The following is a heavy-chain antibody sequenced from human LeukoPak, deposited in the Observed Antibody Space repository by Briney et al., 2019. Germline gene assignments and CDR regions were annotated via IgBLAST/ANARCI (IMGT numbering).Heavy chain of an antibody. D-gene: IGHD2-8*01. Sequence: GASVKVSCKTSGYTFTSYGISWVRQAPGQGLEWMGWISPYNGNTNYAQKLQGRVTMTPDTSTNTAYMDLRSLRSDDTAVYYCARAPYCTNGVCSLDYWGQGTLVTVSS. CDR3: ARAPYCTNGVCSLDY. V-gene: IGHV1-18*01. CDR1: GYTFTSYG. CDR2: ISPYNGNT. J-gene: IGHJ4*02.